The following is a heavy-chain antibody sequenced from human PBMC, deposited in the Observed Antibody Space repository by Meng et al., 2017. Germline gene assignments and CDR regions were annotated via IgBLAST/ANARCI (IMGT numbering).Heavy chain of an antibody. D-gene: IGHD6-19*01. CDR1: GFTFSSYW. CDR3: ARDRHPHSGWYQVPYYYYGMDV. CDR2: INSDGSST. J-gene: IGHJ6*02. V-gene: IGHV3-74*01. Sequence: GGSLRLSCAASGFTFSSYWMHWVRQAPGKGLVWVSRINSDGSSTSYADSVKGRFTISRDNAKNTLYLQMNSLRAEDTAVYYCARDRHPHSGWYQVPYYYYGMDVWGQGTTVTVSS.